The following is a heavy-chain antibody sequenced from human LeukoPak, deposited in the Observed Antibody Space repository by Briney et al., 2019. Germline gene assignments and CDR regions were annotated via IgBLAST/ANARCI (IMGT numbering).Heavy chain of an antibody. Sequence: GGSLRLSCVASGFTFSNYGIHWVRQAPSKGLEWVAIIWHDGSNKYYLDSVKGRFAISRDNSKNTVYLQMNSLRVEGTAMYYCARDGEPFQWNCDFWGQGTLVTVSS. D-gene: IGHD1-14*01. V-gene: IGHV3-33*01. CDR1: GFTFSNYG. CDR2: IWHDGSNK. J-gene: IGHJ4*02. CDR3: ARDGEPFQWNCDF.